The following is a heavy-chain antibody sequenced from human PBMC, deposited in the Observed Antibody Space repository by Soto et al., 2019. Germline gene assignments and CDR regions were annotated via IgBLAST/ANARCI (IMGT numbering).Heavy chain of an antibody. CDR2: IYYSGGT. Sequence: QVQLQESGPGLVKPSQTLSLTCTVSGGSIRRGGYYWSWIRQHPGKGLEWIGYIYYSGGTYYNPSLKSRVTISVDTSENQFSLRLSSVTAADTAVYYCARKDSGYADYMDVWGKGTTVTVSS. D-gene: IGHD5-12*01. CDR3: ARKDSGYADYMDV. CDR1: GGSIRRGGYY. J-gene: IGHJ6*03. V-gene: IGHV4-31*03.